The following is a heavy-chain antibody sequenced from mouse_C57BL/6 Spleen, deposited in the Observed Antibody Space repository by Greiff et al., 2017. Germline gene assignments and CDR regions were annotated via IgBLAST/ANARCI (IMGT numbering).Heavy chain of an antibody. CDR3: ARDATMITRGFAY. CDR1: GYTFTDYY. Sequence: QVHVKQSGAELVRPGASVKLSCKASGYTFTDYYINWVKQRPGQGLEWIARIYPGSGNTYYNETFKGKATLTAEKSSSTAYMQLSSLTSEDSAVYFCARDATMITRGFAYWGQGTLVTVSA. CDR2: IYPGSGNT. J-gene: IGHJ3*01. V-gene: IGHV1-76*01. D-gene: IGHD2-4*01.